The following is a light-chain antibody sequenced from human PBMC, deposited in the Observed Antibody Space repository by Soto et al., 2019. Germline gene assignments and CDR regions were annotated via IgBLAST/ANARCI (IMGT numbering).Light chain of an antibody. V-gene: IGLV2-14*03. J-gene: IGLJ1*01. CDR3: SSYTSTSTFWV. CDR1: TSDVGAYNY. CDR2: DVR. Sequence: QSALTQPASVSGSPGKSITISCTGTTSDVGAYNYVSWYQQYPGKAPKLIIHDVRNRPSGVSNRFSGSKSGNTASLTISGLQAEDDADYCCSSYTSTSTFWVFGTGTKLTGL.